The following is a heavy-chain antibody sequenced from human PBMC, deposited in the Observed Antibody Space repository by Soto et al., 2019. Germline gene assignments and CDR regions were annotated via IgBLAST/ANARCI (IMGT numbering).Heavy chain of an antibody. D-gene: IGHD3-10*01. Sequence: DVQLVQSGAEVKKPGESLRISCKGSGYDFSAYWINWVRQMPGKGLEWMGTIYPGDSDVRYRPSFQGQVTISVAKSISIAYLQWSRLKAADSAIYYCAKTDYGSATFDSWGQGTLVTVSS. V-gene: IGHV5-51*03. J-gene: IGHJ4*02. CDR2: IYPGDSDV. CDR3: AKTDYGSATFDS. CDR1: GYDFSAYW.